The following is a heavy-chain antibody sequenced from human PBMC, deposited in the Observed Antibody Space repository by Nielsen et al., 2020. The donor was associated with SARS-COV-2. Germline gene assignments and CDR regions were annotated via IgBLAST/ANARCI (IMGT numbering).Heavy chain of an antibody. V-gene: IGHV3-33*01. J-gene: IGHJ4*02. CDR1: GFTFSSYG. CDR2: IWYDGSNK. CDR3: ARDPGLRFLEWLPDY. D-gene: IGHD3-3*01. Sequence: GGSLRLSCAASGFTFSSYGMHWVRQAPGKGLEWVAVIWYDGSNKYYADSVKGRFTISRDNSKNTLYLQMNSLRAEDTAVYYCARDPGLRFLEWLPDYWGQGTLVTVSS.